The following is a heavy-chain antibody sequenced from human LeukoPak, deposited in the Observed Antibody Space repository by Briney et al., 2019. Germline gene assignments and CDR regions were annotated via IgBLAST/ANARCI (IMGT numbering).Heavy chain of an antibody. CDR2: LSGTGGST. D-gene: IGHD3-10*01. CDR1: GFTFSNYA. CDR3: AKDPPSSGTTFDY. V-gene: IGHV3-23*01. Sequence: PGGSLRLSCAASGFTFSNYAMSWVRQAPGKGLEWVSTLSGTGGSTYYADSVKGRFTISRDNSKNTLYLQVSSLRAEDTAVYYCAKDPPSSGTTFDYWGQGTLVAVSS. J-gene: IGHJ4*02.